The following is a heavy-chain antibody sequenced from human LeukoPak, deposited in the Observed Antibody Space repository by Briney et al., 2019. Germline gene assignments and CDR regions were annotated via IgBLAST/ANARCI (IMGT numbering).Heavy chain of an antibody. J-gene: IGHJ3*02. D-gene: IGHD2-2*01. CDR1: GYTFTSYG. V-gene: IGHV1-18*01. CDR2: ISAYNGNT. CDR3: ARCEVAYCSRFSCYPAFDI. Sequence: ASVKVSCKASGYTFTSYGITWVRQAPGQGLEWMGWISAYNGNTNYAQRLQGRVTMTTDTYTSTAYMELRSLRSDDTAVYYCARCEVAYCSRFSCYPAFDIWGQGTMVTLSS.